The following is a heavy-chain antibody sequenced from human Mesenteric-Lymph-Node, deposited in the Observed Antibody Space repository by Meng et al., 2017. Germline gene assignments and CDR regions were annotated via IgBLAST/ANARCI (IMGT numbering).Heavy chain of an antibody. CDR3: ARDRTTGRYFDY. Sequence: GSSAGLGAPSHPLYRTCDVSGGSTSSGSFYWVSIRQPPGKGLEWIGYIYYSGSTYYNPSLKSRVTISVDTSKNQFSLKLSSVTAADTAVYYCARDRTTGRYFDYWGQGTLVTVSS. V-gene: IGHV4-30-4*01. D-gene: IGHD4-11*01. CDR1: GGSTSSGSFY. CDR2: IYYSGST. J-gene: IGHJ4*02.